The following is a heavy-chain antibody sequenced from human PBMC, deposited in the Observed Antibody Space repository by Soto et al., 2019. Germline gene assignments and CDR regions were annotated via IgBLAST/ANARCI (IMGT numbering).Heavy chain of an antibody. CDR1: GYTFTSYY. CDR2: INPSGGST. V-gene: IGHV1-46*01. D-gene: IGHD5-12*01. CDR3: ARDSAIKYSGYDYYYYYGMDV. J-gene: IGHJ6*02. Sequence: SVKVSCKASGYTFTSYYMHWVRQAPGQGLEWMGIINPSGGSTSYAQKFQGRVTMTRDTSTSTVYMELSSLRSEDTAVYYCARDSAIKYSGYDYYYYYGMDVWGQGTTVTVSS.